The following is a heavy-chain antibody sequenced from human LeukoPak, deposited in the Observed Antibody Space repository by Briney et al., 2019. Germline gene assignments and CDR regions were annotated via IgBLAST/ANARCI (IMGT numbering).Heavy chain of an antibody. V-gene: IGHV4-28*01. Sequence: SDTLSLTCAVSGYSITSSNWWGWIRQPPGKGLEWIGYTYYSGSTYYNPSLKSRVTMSVDTSKNQFSLKLSSVTPVDTAFYYCARREEQLGEYFDYWGQGTLVIVSS. J-gene: IGHJ4*02. CDR1: GYSITSSNW. CDR3: ARREEQLGEYFDY. D-gene: IGHD6-6*01. CDR2: TYYSGST.